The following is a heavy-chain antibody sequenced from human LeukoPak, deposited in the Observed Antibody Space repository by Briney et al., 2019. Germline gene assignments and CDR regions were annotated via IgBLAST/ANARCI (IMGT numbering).Heavy chain of an antibody. CDR2: INPIFGTA. V-gene: IGHV1-69*05. J-gene: IGHJ3*02. CDR1: GGTFSSYA. Sequence: SVKVSCKASGGTFSSYAISWVRQAPGQGLEWMGGINPIFGTANYAQKFQGRVTITTDESTSTAYMELSSLRSEDTAVYYCARGPTAHIVVVPAASAFDIWGQGTMVTVSS. D-gene: IGHD2-2*01. CDR3: ARGPTAHIVVVPAASAFDI.